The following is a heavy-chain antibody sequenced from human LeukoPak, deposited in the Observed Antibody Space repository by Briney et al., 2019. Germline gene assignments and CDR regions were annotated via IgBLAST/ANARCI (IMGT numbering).Heavy chain of an antibody. V-gene: IGHV3-15*01. Sequence: PGGSLRLSCTVSGFTVSSNSMSWVRQAPGKGLEWVGRIKSKTDGGTTDYAAPVRGRFTISRDDSENTLYLQMNSLKTDDTAVYYCSIDRHYDRGRGLDPWGQGTLVTVSS. CDR1: GFTVSSNS. D-gene: IGHD3-16*01. CDR2: IKSKTDGGTT. CDR3: SIDRHYDRGRGLDP. J-gene: IGHJ5*02.